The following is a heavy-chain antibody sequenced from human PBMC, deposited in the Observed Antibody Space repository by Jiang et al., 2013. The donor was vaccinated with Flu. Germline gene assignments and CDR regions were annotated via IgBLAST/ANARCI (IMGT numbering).Heavy chain of an antibody. Sequence: QSGSELKKPGASVKISCKTSGYSFTTYSINWVRQAPGQGLEWMGWINPNTGNPIYAQGFTGRFVFSLDTSVSTAYLQINNLETEDTAIYYCARRSPTDYWGLGTLVTVSS. CDR3: ARRSPTDY. D-gene: IGHD4-17*01. J-gene: IGHJ1*01. CDR2: INPNTGNP. V-gene: IGHV7-4-1*02. CDR1: GYSFTTYS.